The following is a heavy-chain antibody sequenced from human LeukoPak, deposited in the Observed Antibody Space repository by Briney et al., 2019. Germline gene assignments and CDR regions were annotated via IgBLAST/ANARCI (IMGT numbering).Heavy chain of an antibody. CDR1: GGSISSSY. CDR3: ARHSHGSSDY. D-gene: IGHD3-10*01. V-gene: IGHV4-59*08. Sequence: PSETLSLTCTVSGGSISSSYWSWIRQPPGKGLEWIGYIYDSGTTNYNPSLKSRVTTSIDRSKNQFSLMLRSVTAADTAVYYCARHSHGSSDYWGQGALVTVSS. CDR2: IYDSGTT. J-gene: IGHJ4*02.